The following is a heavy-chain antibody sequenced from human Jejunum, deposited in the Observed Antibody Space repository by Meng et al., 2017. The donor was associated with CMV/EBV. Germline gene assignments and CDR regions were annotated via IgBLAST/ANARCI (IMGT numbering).Heavy chain of an antibody. CDR1: GAIISGSRFY. Sequence: TAAGAIISGSRFYWGWIRQPPGKGLEWIGNIYRGGSTYYNPSLKSRVVISVDTSKNQFSLTLSSVTAADTAVYYCARDREQVYDYWGQGTLVTVSS. J-gene: IGHJ4*02. V-gene: IGHV4-39*07. CDR3: ARDREQVYDY. D-gene: IGHD5/OR15-5a*01. CDR2: IYRGGST.